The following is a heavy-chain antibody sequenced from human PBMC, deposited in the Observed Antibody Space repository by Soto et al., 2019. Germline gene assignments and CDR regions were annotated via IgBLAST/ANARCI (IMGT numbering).Heavy chain of an antibody. J-gene: IGHJ4*02. CDR2: IIPIFGTA. CDR3: ARERRGSYCSSTSCFFDY. Sequence: QVQLVQSGAEVKKPGSSVKVSCKASGGTFSTSGINWERQAPGQGLEWMGGIIPIFGTANYAQKFQGRVTITADESTSTAYMELSSLKSEDTAVYFCARERRGSYCSSTSCFFDYWGQGTLVTVSS. D-gene: IGHD2-2*01. V-gene: IGHV1-69*01. CDR1: GGTFSTSG.